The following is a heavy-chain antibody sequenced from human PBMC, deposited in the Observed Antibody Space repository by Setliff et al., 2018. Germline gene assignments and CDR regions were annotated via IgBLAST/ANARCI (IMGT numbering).Heavy chain of an antibody. V-gene: IGHV3-74*01. D-gene: IGHD5-18*01. J-gene: IGHJ3*02. CDR2: INNDGSST. CDR3: ATGYSYGYVIVGAFDI. Sequence: GGSLRLSCAAAGFTFSSHWMHWVRQAPGKRLMWVSRINNDGSSTTYEDSVKGRFTISRDNAKNTLYLQMNSLRAEDTAVYYCATGYSYGYVIVGAFDIWGQGTMVTVSS. CDR1: GFTFSSHW.